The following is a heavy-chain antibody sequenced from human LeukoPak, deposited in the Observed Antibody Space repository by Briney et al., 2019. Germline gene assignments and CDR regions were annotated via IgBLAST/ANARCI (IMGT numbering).Heavy chain of an antibody. V-gene: IGHV4-39*01. Sequence: SETLSLTCTVSGGSISSSSYYWGWIRQPPGKGLEWIGSIYYSGSTYYNPSLKSRVTISVDTSKNQFSLKLSSVTAADTAVYYCAKHRIHAWLNYFDYWGQGTLVTVSS. CDR1: GGSISSSSYY. CDR2: IYYSGST. D-gene: IGHD5-12*01. J-gene: IGHJ4*02. CDR3: AKHRIHAWLNYFDY.